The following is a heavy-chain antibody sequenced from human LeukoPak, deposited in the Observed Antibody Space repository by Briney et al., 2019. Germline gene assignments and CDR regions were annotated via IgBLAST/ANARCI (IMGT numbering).Heavy chain of an antibody. CDR2: ISSSSSTI. Sequence: PGGSLRLSCAASGFTFSSYSMKWVRQAPGKGLEWVSYISSSSSTIYYADSVKGRFTISRDNAKNSLYLQMNSLRAEDTAVYYCAREHCSSTSCPKLNWFDPWGQGTLVTVSS. CDR3: AREHCSSTSCPKLNWFDP. CDR1: GFTFSSYS. J-gene: IGHJ5*02. V-gene: IGHV3-48*01. D-gene: IGHD2-2*01.